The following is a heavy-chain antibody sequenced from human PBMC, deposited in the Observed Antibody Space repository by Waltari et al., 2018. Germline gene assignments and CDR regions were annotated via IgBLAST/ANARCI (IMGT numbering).Heavy chain of an antibody. Sequence: QVQLVQSGAEVKKPGASVKVSCKASGYTFTSYDINWVRQATGQGLEWMGWRNPNSGNKGYAQKFQGRVTITRNTSISTAYMELSSLRSEDTAVYYCARGFAPKCGFDYWGQGTLVTVSS. J-gene: IGHJ4*02. CDR2: RNPNSGNK. CDR1: GYTFTSYD. CDR3: ARGFAPKCGFDY. V-gene: IGHV1-8*03. D-gene: IGHD2-21*01.